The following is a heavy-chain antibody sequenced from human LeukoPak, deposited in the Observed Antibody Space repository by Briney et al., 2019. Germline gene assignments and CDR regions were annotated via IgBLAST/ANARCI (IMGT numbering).Heavy chain of an antibody. D-gene: IGHD6-13*01. CDR2: IPYDGSNK. CDR1: GFTFSSYG. V-gene: IGHV3-30*18. CDR3: AKDLPAGYFDY. J-gene: IGHJ4*02. Sequence: PGGSLRLSCAASGFTFSSYGMHWVRQAPGKGLEWVAVIPYDGSNKYYADSVKGRFTISRDNSKNTLYLQMNSLRAEDTAVYYCAKDLPAGYFDYWGQGTLVTVSS.